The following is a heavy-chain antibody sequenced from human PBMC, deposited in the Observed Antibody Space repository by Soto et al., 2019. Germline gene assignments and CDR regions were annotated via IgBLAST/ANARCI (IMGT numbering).Heavy chain of an antibody. CDR2: ISWNSGSI. D-gene: IGHD3-10*01. J-gene: IGHJ2*01. V-gene: IGHV3-9*01. CDR3: AQDRGWFGELLVDWYFDL. CDR1: GFTFDDYA. Sequence: EVQLVESGGGLVQPGRSLRLSCAASGFTFDDYAMHWVRQAPGKGLEWVSGISWNSGSIGYADYVKGRFTISRDNAKNSLYLQMNSLRAEDTALYYCAQDRGWFGELLVDWYFDLWGRGTLVTVSS.